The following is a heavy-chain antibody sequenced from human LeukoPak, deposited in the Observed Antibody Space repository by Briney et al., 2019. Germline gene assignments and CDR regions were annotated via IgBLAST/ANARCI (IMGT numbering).Heavy chain of an antibody. J-gene: IGHJ5*02. V-gene: IGHV4-59*01. CDR2: IYYSGRT. CDR1: GGSISSYY. Sequence: PSETLSLTCTVSGGSISSYYWTWIRQPPGKALEWIGYIYYSGRTSYNPSLKSRVTMSVDTSKNQFSLKLSSVTAADTAVYYCARDAIVGATNWFDPWGQGTLVTVSS. CDR3: ARDAIVGATNWFDP. D-gene: IGHD1-26*01.